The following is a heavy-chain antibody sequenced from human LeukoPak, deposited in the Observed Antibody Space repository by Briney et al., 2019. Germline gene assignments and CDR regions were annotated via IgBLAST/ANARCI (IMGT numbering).Heavy chain of an antibody. CDR1: GFTFSSYS. V-gene: IGHV3-7*01. CDR3: AKAGVPAAYWYFDL. CDR2: IKQDGSEK. Sequence: GGSLRLSCAASGFTFSSYSMNWVRRAPGKGLEWVANIKQDGSEKYYVDYVKGRFTISRDNAKNSLYLQMNSLRAEDTAVYYCAKAGVPAAYWYFDLWGRGTLVTVSS. D-gene: IGHD4/OR15-4a*01. J-gene: IGHJ2*01.